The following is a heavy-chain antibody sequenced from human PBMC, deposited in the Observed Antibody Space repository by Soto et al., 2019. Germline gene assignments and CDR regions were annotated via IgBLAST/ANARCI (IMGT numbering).Heavy chain of an antibody. CDR2: IYYSGST. CDR3: ARSPGIAVAGQCGY. CDR1: GGSISSYY. Sequence: LSLTCTVSGGSISSYYWSWIRQPPGKGLEWIGYIYYSGSTNYNPSLKSRVTISVDTSKNQFSLKLSSVTAADTAVYYCARSPGIAVAGQCGYWGQGTLVNVSS. V-gene: IGHV4-59*12. D-gene: IGHD6-19*01. J-gene: IGHJ4*02.